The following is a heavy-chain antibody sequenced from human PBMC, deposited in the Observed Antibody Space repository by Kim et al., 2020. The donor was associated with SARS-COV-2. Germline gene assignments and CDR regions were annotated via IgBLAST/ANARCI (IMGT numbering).Heavy chain of an antibody. V-gene: IGHV3-23*01. CDR2: GGT. Sequence: GGTDKAEAVEGRFTISRDDSKKYLYLQMNSLRADDTAVYYCVKGLRYFDYWGQGSLVTVSS. CDR3: VKGLRYFDY. J-gene: IGHJ4*02. D-gene: IGHD3-10*01.